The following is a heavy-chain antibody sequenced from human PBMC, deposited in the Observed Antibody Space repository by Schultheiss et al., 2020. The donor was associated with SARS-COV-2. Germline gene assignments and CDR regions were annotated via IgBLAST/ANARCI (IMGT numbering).Heavy chain of an antibody. V-gene: IGHV4-59*05. CDR1: GGSISSYY. J-gene: IGHJ4*02. CDR3: ARLPYGDYGGFAV. D-gene: IGHD4-17*01. Sequence: SETLSLTCTVSGGSISSYYWSWIRQPPGKGLEWIGSIFYSGSTYYNPSLNSRVTISVDTSKNQFSLKLSSVTAADTAVYYCARLPYGDYGGFAVWGQGTLVTVSS. CDR2: IFYSGST.